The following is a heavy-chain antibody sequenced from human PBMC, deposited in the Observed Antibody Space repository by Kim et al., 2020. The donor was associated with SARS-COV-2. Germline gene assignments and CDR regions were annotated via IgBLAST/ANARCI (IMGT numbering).Heavy chain of an antibody. V-gene: IGHV3-23*03. D-gene: IGHD6-13*01. J-gene: IGHJ4*02. Sequence: ASGRFTISISNSKKTLYLQMNSLSADDTAVYYCAKNGFHGYSSPRGYFDYWGQGTLVTVSS. CDR3: AKNGFHGYSSPRGYFDY.